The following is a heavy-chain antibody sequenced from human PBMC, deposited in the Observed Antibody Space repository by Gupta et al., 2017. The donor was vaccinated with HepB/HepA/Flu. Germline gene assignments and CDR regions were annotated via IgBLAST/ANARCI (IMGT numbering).Heavy chain of an antibody. CDR3: AKDGGFTLDV. Sequence: EVHMLESGGGLVPPGGSLRLPCPASGCTFSSYGINWVRQAPGKGLQWVSSISGFGADTYYADSVKGRFTISRDNSKNTLYLQMNNLKNEDTAVYYCAKDGGFTLDVWGKGTTVTVSS. CDR2: ISGFGADT. V-gene: IGHV3-23*01. D-gene: IGHD3-16*01. J-gene: IGHJ6*04. CDR1: GCTFSSYG.